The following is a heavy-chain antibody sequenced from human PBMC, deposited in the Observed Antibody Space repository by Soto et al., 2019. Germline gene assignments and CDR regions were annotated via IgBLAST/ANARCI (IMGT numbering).Heavy chain of an antibody. CDR1: GFTFSSYA. CDR2: ISGSGGST. Sequence: LRLSCAASGFTFSSYAMSWVRQAPRKGLEWVSAISGSGGSTDYADSVKGRFTISRDNSKNTLYLQMNSLRAEDTAVYYCAKVIGYDTSGYAENWGQGTQVTVSS. D-gene: IGHD3-22*01. J-gene: IGHJ4*02. V-gene: IGHV3-23*01. CDR3: AKVIGYDTSGYAEN.